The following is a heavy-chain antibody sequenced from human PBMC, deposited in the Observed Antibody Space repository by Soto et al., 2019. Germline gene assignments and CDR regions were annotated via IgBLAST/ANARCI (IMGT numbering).Heavy chain of an antibody. J-gene: IGHJ6*02. CDR3: ARGHSYYYDSSGPPSGYYGMDV. V-gene: IGHV1-69*13. CDR1: GGTFSSYA. Sequence: SVKVSCKASGGTFSSYAISWVRQAPGQGLEWMGGIIPIFGTANYAQKFQGRVTITADESTSTAYMELSSLRSEDTAVYYCARGHSYYYDSSGPPSGYYGMDVWGQGTTVTVSS. D-gene: IGHD3-22*01. CDR2: IIPIFGTA.